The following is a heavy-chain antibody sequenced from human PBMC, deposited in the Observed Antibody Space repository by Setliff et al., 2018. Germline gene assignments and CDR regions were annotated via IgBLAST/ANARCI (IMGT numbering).Heavy chain of an antibody. CDR2: INAGNGDT. D-gene: IGHD5-18*01. CDR1: GYTFTSYA. V-gene: IGHV1-3*01. J-gene: IGHJ4*02. CDR3: ARAPSVELVTIRTNSWFTY. Sequence: GASVKVSCKASGYTFTSYAMHWVRQAPGQRLEWMGWINAGNGDTNYAQKFQGRVTLTTDTSTSIAYMELRSLTSDDSAFYYCARAPSVELVTIRTNSWFTYWGQGTLVTVSS.